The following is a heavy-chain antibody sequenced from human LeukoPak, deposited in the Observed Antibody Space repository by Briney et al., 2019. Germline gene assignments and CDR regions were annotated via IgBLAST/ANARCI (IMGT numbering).Heavy chain of an antibody. CDR2: ISSSSSTI. D-gene: IGHD3-10*02. V-gene: IGHV3-48*04. CDR1: GFTFSSYG. J-gene: IGHJ6*04. Sequence: GGSLRLSCAASGFTFSSYGMTWVRQAPGKGLEWVSYISSSSSTIYYADSVKGRFTISRDNAKNSLYLQMNSLRAEDTAVYYCAELGITMIGGVWGKGTTVTVSS. CDR3: AELGITMIGGV.